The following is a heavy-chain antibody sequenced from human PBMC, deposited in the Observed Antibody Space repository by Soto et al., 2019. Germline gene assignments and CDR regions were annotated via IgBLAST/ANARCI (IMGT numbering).Heavy chain of an antibody. D-gene: IGHD6-19*01. CDR3: ARRSPTSSGWHEDAFDI. Sequence: GSVKVCCRASGYALTSYGISLVRQAPRQCLEWMGWISAYNGNTNYAQKLQGRVTMTTDTSTSTAYMELRSLRSDDTAVYYCARRSPTSSGWHEDAFDIWGQGTMVPVSS. J-gene: IGHJ3*02. CDR2: ISAYNGNT. CDR1: GYALTSYG. V-gene: IGHV1-18*01.